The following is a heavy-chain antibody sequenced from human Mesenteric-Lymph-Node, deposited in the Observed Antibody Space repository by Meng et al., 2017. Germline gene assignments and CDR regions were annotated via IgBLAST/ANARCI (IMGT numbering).Heavy chain of an antibody. J-gene: IGHJ4*02. CDR3: AREVRRGYSGYDSDS. V-gene: IGHV3-30*04. CDR1: GFTFSSFA. D-gene: IGHD5-12*01. Sequence: GGSLRLSCAASGFTFSSFAMHWVRQAPGKGLEWVADITYDGTNKFYADSVKGRFTISRDDSKNTLYLQMNSLRAEDTAVYYCAREVRRGYSGYDSDSWGQGTLVTVSS. CDR2: ITYDGTNK.